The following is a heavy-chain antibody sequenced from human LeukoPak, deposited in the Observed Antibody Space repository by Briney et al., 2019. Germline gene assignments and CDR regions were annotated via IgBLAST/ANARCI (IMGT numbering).Heavy chain of an antibody. Sequence: ASVKVSCKASGYTLTSYYMHWVRQAPGQGLEWMGIINPSGGSTSYAQKFQGIVTMTRDTSTSTVYMELSSLRSEDTAVYYCARDRTNNWFDPWGQGTLVTVSS. J-gene: IGHJ5*02. CDR3: ARDRTNNWFDP. CDR1: GYTLTSYY. CDR2: INPSGGST. D-gene: IGHD1-14*01. V-gene: IGHV1-46*01.